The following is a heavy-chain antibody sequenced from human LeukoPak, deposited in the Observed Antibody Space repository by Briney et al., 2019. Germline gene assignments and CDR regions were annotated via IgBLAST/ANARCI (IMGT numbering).Heavy chain of an antibody. D-gene: IGHD3-22*01. J-gene: IGHJ4*02. V-gene: IGHV3-7*01. CDR3: ARECIDGYYESSGYDL. CDR2: IKDDGSRK. CDR1: GVSPSGYW. Sequence: GGSLRLSCAVSGVSPSGYWMTWVRQAPGKGLEWGANIKDDGSRKHDVDSARGRFTISRDNAKNSLYLDMNSLRAEDTAVYYCARECIDGYYESSGYDLWGQGTLVTVSS.